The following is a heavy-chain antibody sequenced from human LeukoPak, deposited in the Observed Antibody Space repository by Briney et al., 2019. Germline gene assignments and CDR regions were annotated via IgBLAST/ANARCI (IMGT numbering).Heavy chain of an antibody. CDR1: GSTLSKIS. CDR2: VGHEDGTT. J-gene: IGHJ4*02. Sequence: ASVGVSCKVSGSTLSKISIDWVRQAPGKGPEWMGSVGHEDGTTIHAQKFQGRFNMTVDTATDTAYMEMSSLMSEDTAIYYCATGAIVFDYWGQGTLVTVSS. V-gene: IGHV1-24*01. D-gene: IGHD3-22*01. CDR3: ATGAIVFDY.